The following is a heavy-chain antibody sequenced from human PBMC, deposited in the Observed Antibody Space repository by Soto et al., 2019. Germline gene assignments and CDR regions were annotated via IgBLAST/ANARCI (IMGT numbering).Heavy chain of an antibody. J-gene: IGHJ6*02. CDR3: ARSPGYCSSTSCPEDYYYYGMDV. CDR1: GYSFTSYW. D-gene: IGHD2-2*03. Sequence: GESLKISCKGSGYSFTSYWIGWVRQMPGKGLEWMGIIYPGDSDTRYSPSFQGQVTISADKSISTAYLQWSSLKASDTAMYYCARSPGYCSSTSCPEDYYYYGMDVWGQGTTVTVS. V-gene: IGHV5-51*01. CDR2: IYPGDSDT.